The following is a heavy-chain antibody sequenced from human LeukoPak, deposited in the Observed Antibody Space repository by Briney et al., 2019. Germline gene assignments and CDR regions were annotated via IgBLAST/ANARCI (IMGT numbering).Heavy chain of an antibody. CDR1: GFTFSSYA. D-gene: IGHD2-2*01. V-gene: IGHV3-30-3*01. CDR3: ARNGIYQLHWVWFDP. J-gene: IGHJ5*02. CDR2: ISYDGSNK. Sequence: GGSLRLSCAASGFTFSSYAMHWVRQAPGKGLEWVAVISYDGSNKYYADSVKGRFTISRDNSRNTLYLQMNSLRAEDTAVYYCARNGIYQLHWVWFDPWGQGTLVTVSS.